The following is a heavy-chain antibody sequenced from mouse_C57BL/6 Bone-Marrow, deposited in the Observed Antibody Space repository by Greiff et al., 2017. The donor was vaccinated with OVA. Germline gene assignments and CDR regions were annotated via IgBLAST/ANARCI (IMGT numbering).Heavy chain of an antibody. D-gene: IGHD2-3*01. CDR1: GFSLTSYG. J-gene: IGHJ3*01. V-gene: IGHV2-2*01. CDR3: ARNDGYPRGWFAY. Sequence: VQVVESGPGLVQPSQSLSITCTVSGFSLTSYGVHWVRQSPGKGLEWLGVIWSGGSTDYNAAFISRLSISKDNSKSQVFFKMNSLQADDTAIYYCARNDGYPRGWFAYWGQGTLVTVSA. CDR2: IWSGGST.